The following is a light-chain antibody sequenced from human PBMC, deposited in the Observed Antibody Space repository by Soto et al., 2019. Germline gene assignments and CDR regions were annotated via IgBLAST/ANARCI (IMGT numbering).Light chain of an antibody. Sequence: EIVLTQSPGTLSLSPGERATLSCRVSQSVSSSYLAWYQQKPGQAPRLLIYGASSRATGIPDRFSGSGSGTDFTLTVSRLEPDDFAVYYCQQYGSSPRTFGQGTKVEIK. J-gene: IGKJ1*01. V-gene: IGKV3-20*01. CDR1: QSVSSSY. CDR3: QQYGSSPRT. CDR2: GAS.